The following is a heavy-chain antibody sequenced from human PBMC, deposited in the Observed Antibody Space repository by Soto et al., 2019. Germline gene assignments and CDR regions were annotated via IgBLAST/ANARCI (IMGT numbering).Heavy chain of an antibody. J-gene: IGHJ5*02. CDR2: MNPNSGNT. V-gene: IGHV1-8*01. CDR1: GYTFISYD. Sequence: QVQLVQSGAEVKKPGASVKVSCKASGYTFISYDINWVRQATGQGLEWMGWMNPNSGNTGYAQKFQGRVTMTRNTSIRTAYMELSSLRSEDTAVCYCARGGEWFGAFDPWGQGTLVTVSS. D-gene: IGHD3-10*01. CDR3: ARGGEWFGAFDP.